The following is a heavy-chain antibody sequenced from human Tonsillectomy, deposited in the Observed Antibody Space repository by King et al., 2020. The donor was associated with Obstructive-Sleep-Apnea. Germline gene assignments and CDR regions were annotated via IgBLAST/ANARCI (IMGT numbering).Heavy chain of an antibody. Sequence: VKLVESGGGLVQPGRSLRLSCAASGFTFDDYAMHWVRQAPGKGLEWVSGISWNSGSIGYADSVKGRFTISRDNAKNSLYLQMNSLRAEDTALYYCAKVSSYGSTTFDYWGQGTLVTVSS. D-gene: IGHD5-18*01. CDR2: ISWNSGSI. J-gene: IGHJ4*02. V-gene: IGHV3-9*01. CDR1: GFTFDDYA. CDR3: AKVSSYGSTTFDY.